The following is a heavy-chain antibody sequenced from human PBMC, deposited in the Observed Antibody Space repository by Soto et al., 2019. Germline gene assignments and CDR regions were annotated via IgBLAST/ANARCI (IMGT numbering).Heavy chain of an antibody. CDR3: ATLPPRIVVSLLPIPT. CDR2: IYYSGST. CDR1: GGSISSYY. D-gene: IGHD2-21*01. J-gene: IGHJ5*02. V-gene: IGHV4-59*01. Sequence: SETLSLTCTVAGGSISSYYWSWIRQPPGKGLEWIGYIYYSGSTNYNPSLKSRVTISVDTSKNQFSLKLSSVTAADTAVYYCATLPPRIVVSLLPIPTWGQGILVTVS.